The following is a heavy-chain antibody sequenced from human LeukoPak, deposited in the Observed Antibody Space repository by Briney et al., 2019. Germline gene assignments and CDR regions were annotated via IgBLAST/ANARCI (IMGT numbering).Heavy chain of an antibody. CDR2: INPNSGGT. V-gene: IGHV1-2*02. J-gene: IGHJ4*02. D-gene: IGHD2-2*01. CDR1: GYTFTGYY. Sequence: GASVKVSCKASGYTFTGYYMHWVRQAPGQGLEWMGWINPNSGGTNYAQKFQGRVTMTRDTSISTAYMGLSRLRSDDTAVYYCAREDVLGYCSSTSCSREVNFDYWGQGTLVTVSS. CDR3: AREDVLGYCSSTSCSREVNFDY.